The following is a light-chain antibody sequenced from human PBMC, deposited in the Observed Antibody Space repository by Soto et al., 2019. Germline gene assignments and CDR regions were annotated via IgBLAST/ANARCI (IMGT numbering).Light chain of an antibody. CDR3: SSYTSSSTYV. J-gene: IGLJ1*01. Sequence: SALTQPASVSGSPGQSITISCTGTSSDVGGYNYVSWCQQHPGKAPKLMIYEVSNRPSGVSNRFSGSQSGNTASLTISGLQAEDEVDYYFSSYTSSSTYVFGAGTKVTV. CDR2: EVS. CDR1: SSDVGGYNY. V-gene: IGLV2-14*01.